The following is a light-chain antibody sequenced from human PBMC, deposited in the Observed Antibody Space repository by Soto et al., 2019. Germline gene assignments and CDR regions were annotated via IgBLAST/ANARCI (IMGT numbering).Light chain of an antibody. J-gene: IGKJ5*01. Sequence: EIVLTQSPGTLSLSPGEGATLSCRAIQTVSNNYLAWYQQKPGQPPRLLIYGAFGRADGIPHRFSGSGFGTDFTLTISKVEPEDFAVYYCQQYGTPRSVTFGQGTRLEIK. CDR1: QTVSNNY. CDR3: QQYGTPRSVT. V-gene: IGKV3-20*01. CDR2: GAF.